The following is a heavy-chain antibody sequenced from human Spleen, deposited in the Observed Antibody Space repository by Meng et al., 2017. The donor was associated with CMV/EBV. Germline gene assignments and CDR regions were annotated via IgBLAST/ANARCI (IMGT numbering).Heavy chain of an antibody. J-gene: IGHJ4*02. V-gene: IGHV3-30*02. CDR1: GFIFSSHG. D-gene: IGHD3-10*01. Sequence: GGSLRLSCAASGFIFSSHGMHWVRQAPGKGLEWVTFIQFDGSDIFYTDSVKGRFTISRDNSKNTLYLQMNSLRAEDTAVYYCAKNYGSGKHWGQGTLVTVSS. CDR3: AKNYGSGKH. CDR2: IQFDGSDI.